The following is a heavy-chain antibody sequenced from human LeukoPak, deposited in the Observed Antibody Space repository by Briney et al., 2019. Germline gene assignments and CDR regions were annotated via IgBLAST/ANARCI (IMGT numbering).Heavy chain of an antibody. CDR2: INANNGNT. CDR1: SYTFSSYG. Sequence: ASVKVSCKASSYTFSSYGITWVRQAPGQGLEWMGWINANNGNTNYAQKLQGRVTMTTDTSTSTAYMELRSLRSDDTAVYYCARKGDDIVATIWRGNWFDPWGQGTLVTVSS. J-gene: IGHJ5*02. CDR3: ARKGDDIVATIWRGNWFDP. D-gene: IGHD5-12*01. V-gene: IGHV1-18*04.